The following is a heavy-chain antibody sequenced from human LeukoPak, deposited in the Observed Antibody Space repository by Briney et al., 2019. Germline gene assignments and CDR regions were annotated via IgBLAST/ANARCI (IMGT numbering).Heavy chain of an antibody. CDR3: ARATPDCSSTSCLVYYFDY. CDR2: INHSGST. Sequence: SETLSLTCAVYGGSFSGYYWSWIRQPPGKGLEWIGEINHSGSTNYNPSLESRVTISVDTSKNQFSLKLSSVTAADTAVYYCARATPDCSSTSCLVYYFDYWGQGTLVTVSS. D-gene: IGHD2-2*01. CDR1: GGSFSGYY. J-gene: IGHJ4*02. V-gene: IGHV4-34*01.